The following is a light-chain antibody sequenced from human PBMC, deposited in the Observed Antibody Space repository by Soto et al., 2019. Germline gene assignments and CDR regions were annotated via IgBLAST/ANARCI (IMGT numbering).Light chain of an antibody. CDR2: DAS. J-gene: IGKJ1*01. V-gene: IGKV3-11*01. CDR3: QQRGNWPLT. Sequence: EIVLTQSPATLSLSPGERATLSCRASQSVSSYLAWYQQKPGQAPRLLIYDASNRATGIPARFSGSGSGTDFTLTIGTLEPEDFAVYYCQQRGNWPLTFGQGTKVEIK. CDR1: QSVSSY.